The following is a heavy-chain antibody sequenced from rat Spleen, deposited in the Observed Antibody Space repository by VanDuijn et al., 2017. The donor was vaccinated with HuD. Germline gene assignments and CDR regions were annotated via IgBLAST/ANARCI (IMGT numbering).Heavy chain of an antibody. CDR3: ARGAYGGYSEWFDY. Sequence: QVQLKESGPGLVQPSQTLSLTCTVSGFSLTSYHVSWVRQPPGKGLEWIGEIWSGGSTDYNSALKSRLSISRDTSKNQVFLKMNSLQSEDTTTYYCARGAYGGYSEWFDYWGQGVMVAVSS. CDR2: IWSGGST. J-gene: IGHJ2*01. D-gene: IGHD1-11*01. V-gene: IGHV2-15*01. CDR1: GFSLTSYH.